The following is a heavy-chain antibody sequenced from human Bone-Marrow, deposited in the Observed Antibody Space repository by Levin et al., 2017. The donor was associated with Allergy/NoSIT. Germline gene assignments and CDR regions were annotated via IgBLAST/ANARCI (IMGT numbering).Heavy chain of an antibody. CDR1: GFPVSNNY. CDR3: AGGPSRGY. Sequence: LSLPCAASGFPVSNNYMSWVRQAPGKGLEWVSLIYRGGSTSYADSVKGRFTISRDNSKNTLYLQMNSLRAEDTAGYYCAGGPSRGYWGQGTLVTVSS. CDR2: IYRGGST. D-gene: IGHD3-10*01. V-gene: IGHV3-53*01. J-gene: IGHJ4*02.